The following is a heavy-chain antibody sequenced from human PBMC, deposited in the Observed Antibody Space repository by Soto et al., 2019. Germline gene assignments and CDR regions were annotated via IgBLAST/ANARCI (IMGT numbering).Heavy chain of an antibody. Sequence: QLQLQESGPGLVKPSGTLSLTCAVSGGSISSSSWWSWVRQSPGKGLEWIGEIYHSGSTNYNPSLKSRVYISVDKSKNHFSLTLSSVTAADTAVYYCASAGGNSRAFDIWGQGTLVTVSS. CDR2: IYHSGST. V-gene: IGHV4-4*02. J-gene: IGHJ3*02. CDR3: ASAGGNSRAFDI. CDR1: GGSISSSSW. D-gene: IGHD1-26*01.